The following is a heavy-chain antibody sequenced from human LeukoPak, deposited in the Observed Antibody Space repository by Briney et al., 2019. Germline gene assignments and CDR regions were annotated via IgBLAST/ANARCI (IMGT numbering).Heavy chain of an antibody. CDR3: ARDVHGDYGSGWFDP. V-gene: IGHV1-69*05. Sequence: ASVKVSCKTSRGTFNNSAISWVRQAPGQGLEWLGGIMPLFGTAGYAQKFQGRVTITKDESPRTVYSELTSLTSDDTAVYYCARDVHGDYGSGWFDPWGQGTLVSVSS. D-gene: IGHD4-17*01. CDR1: RGTFNNSA. CDR2: IMPLFGTA. J-gene: IGHJ5*02.